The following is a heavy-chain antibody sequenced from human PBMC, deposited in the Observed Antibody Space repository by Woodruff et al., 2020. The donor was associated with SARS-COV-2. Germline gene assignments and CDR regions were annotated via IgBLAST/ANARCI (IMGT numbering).Heavy chain of an antibody. D-gene: IGHD3-3*02. CDR2: IKQDGSEK. CDR3: ARGLRIRSEFDM. J-gene: IGHJ3*02. Sequence: PGKGLEWVADIKQDGSEKYYVDSVKGRFTISRDNAKNSLYLQMNSLRAEDTAVYHCARGLRIRSEFDMWGQGTMVTVSS. V-gene: IGHV3-7*01.